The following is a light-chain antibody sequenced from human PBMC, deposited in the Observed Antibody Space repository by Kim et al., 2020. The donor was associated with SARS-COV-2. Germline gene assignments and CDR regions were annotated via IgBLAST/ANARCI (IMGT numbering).Light chain of an antibody. CDR3: QAWDSSIYV. Sequence: SYELTQPPSVSVSLGQTASITCSGDKLGDKYASWYQQKPGQPPVVVIFRDNRRPSGIPERFSGSNSGNTATLTISGTQAMDEADYYCQAWDSSIYVFGTGTKVTVL. J-gene: IGLJ1*01. CDR1: KLGDKY. V-gene: IGLV3-1*01. CDR2: RDN.